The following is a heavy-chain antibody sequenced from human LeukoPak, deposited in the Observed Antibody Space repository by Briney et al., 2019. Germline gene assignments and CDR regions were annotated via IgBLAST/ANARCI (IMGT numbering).Heavy chain of an antibody. D-gene: IGHD5-12*01. J-gene: IGHJ4*02. Sequence: GSLRLSCAASGFTFSSYWMHWVRQAPGKGLEWGSSISSSSSYIYYADSVKGRFTISRDNAKNSLYLQMNSLRAEDTAVYYCARWDIVAPCDYWGQGTMVTVSS. V-gene: IGHV3-21*01. CDR2: ISSSSSYI. CDR3: ARWDIVAPCDY. CDR1: GFTFSSYW.